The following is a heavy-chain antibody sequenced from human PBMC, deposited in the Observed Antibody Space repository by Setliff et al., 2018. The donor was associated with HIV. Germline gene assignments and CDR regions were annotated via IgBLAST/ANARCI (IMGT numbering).Heavy chain of an antibody. CDR1: GGSIVSYY. J-gene: IGHJ4*02. CDR3: ARGPSLQTTLFDY. Sequence: KASETLSLTCTVSGGSIVSYYWSWIRQPPGKGLEWIGYMYHTGSTNHNPSLKSRVTISVDTSRNQFSLKLTSVTAADTAVYYCARGPSLQTTLFDYWGQGTLVTVSS. V-gene: IGHV4-59*01. CDR2: MYHTGST.